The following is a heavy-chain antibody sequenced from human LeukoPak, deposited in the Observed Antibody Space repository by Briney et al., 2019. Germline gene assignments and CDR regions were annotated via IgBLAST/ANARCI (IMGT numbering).Heavy chain of an antibody. CDR3: ASSGGSRYYYGMDV. Sequence: SETLSLTCTVSGASISSDYWNWIRQPPGKGLEWIGFIYYSGSTTYNPSLKSRVTISVDTSKNQFSLKLSSVTAADTAVYYCASSGGSRYYYGMDVWGQGTTVTVSS. CDR1: GASISSDY. D-gene: IGHD1-26*01. CDR2: IYYSGST. J-gene: IGHJ6*02. V-gene: IGHV4-59*01.